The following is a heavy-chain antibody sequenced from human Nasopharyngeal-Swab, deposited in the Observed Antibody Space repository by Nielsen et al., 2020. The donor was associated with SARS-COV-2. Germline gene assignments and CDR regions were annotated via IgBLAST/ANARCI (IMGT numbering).Heavy chain of an antibody. J-gene: IGHJ4*02. V-gene: IGHV3-30-3*01. CDR1: GFTFSSYG. D-gene: IGHD2-15*01. CDR3: ASGERPDLLHFDY. CDR2: ITYDGSNK. Sequence: GGSLRLSCAASGFTFSSYGMHWVRQAPGKGLEWVAVITYDGSNKYYADSVKGRFTISRDNSKNTLYLQMNSLRAEDTAVYYCASGERPDLLHFDYWGQGTLVTVSS.